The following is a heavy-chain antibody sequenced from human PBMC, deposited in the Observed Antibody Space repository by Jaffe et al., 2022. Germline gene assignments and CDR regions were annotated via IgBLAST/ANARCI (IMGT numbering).Heavy chain of an antibody. CDR1: GGSISSYY. CDR2: IYYSGST. CDR3: ARGDGIAAAGLFDY. Sequence: QVQLQESGPGLVKPSETLSLTCTVSGGSISSYYWSWIRQPPGKGLEWIGYIYYSGSTNYNPSLKSRVTISVDTSKNQFSLKLSSVTAADTAVYYCARGDGIAAAGLFDYWGQGTLVTVSS. J-gene: IGHJ4*02. D-gene: IGHD6-13*01. V-gene: IGHV4-59*01.